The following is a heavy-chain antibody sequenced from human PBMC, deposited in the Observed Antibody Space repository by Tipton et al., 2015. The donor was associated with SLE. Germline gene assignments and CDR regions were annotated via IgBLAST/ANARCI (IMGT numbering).Heavy chain of an antibody. CDR1: GFTLSNYW. V-gene: IGHV3-74*01. Sequence: SLRLSCATSGFTLSNYWMHWVRRAPGKGLVWVSRINTDGSNTDYADSVKGRFTMSRDNAKSTLYLQMNNLRAEDMAVYYCARVPMPYSYADYWGQGTPVTVSS. D-gene: IGHD5-24*01. CDR3: ARVPMPYSYADY. CDR2: INTDGSNT. J-gene: IGHJ4*02.